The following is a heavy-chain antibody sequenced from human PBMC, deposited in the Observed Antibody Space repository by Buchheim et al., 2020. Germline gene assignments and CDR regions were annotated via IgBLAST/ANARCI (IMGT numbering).Heavy chain of an antibody. V-gene: IGHV1-18*04. J-gene: IGHJ3*02. D-gene: IGHD5-24*01. CDR3: ARDGDGEMATIFMGAFDI. CDR1: GYTFTSYG. CDR2: ISDYNGNT. Sequence: QVQLVQSGAEVKKPGASVKVSCKASGYTFTSYGISWVRQAPGQGLEWMGWISDYNGNTNYAQKLQGRVTMNTDTSTSTAEMELRSLRSDDTAVYYCARDGDGEMATIFMGAFDIWGQGT.